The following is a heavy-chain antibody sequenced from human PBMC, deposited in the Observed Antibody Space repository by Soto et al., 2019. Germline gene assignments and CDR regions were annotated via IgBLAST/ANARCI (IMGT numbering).Heavy chain of an antibody. CDR2: VYYRGSI. CDR1: GGSINSSSYY. CDR3: AGGAAPAHAEYFQH. V-gene: IGHV4-39*01. D-gene: IGHD6-13*01. Sequence: QLQLQESGPGLLKPSEALALTCSVSGGSINSSSYYWGRIRNPPGTGLGWIWSVYYRGSIYYNPSLKSRLTITADTSKTQARLKRSSVTAADAAVYYCAGGAAPAHAEYFQHWGQGTLVIVSS. J-gene: IGHJ1*01.